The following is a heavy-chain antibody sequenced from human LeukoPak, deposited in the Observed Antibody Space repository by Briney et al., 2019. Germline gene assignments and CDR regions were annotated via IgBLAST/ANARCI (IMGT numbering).Heavy chain of an antibody. CDR1: AYTFTGYY. J-gene: IGHJ4*02. V-gene: IGHV1-2*02. CDR3: ARDLPLTVTTSYY. Sequence: ASVKVSCKASAYTFTGYYMHWVRQAPGQGLEWMGWINPNSGGTNYAQKFQGRVTMTRDTSISTAYMELSRLRSDDTAVYYCARDLPLTVTTSYYWGQGTLVTVSS. D-gene: IGHD4-17*01. CDR2: INPNSGGT.